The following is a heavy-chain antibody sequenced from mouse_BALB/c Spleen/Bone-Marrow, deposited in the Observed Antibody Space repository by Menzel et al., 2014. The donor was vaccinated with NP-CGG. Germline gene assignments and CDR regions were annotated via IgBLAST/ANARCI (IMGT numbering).Heavy chain of an antibody. J-gene: IGHJ2*01. CDR2: IRNKANGYTT. Sequence: EVMLVESGGGLVQPGGSLRLSCATSGFTFTDYYMSWVRQPPGKALEWLGFIRNKANGYTTEYSASVKGRFTISRDNSQSILYLQMNTLRAEDSATHYCARFFNWGLDYWGQGTTLTVSS. CDR1: GFTFTDYY. V-gene: IGHV7-3*02. CDR3: ARFFNWGLDY. D-gene: IGHD4-1*01.